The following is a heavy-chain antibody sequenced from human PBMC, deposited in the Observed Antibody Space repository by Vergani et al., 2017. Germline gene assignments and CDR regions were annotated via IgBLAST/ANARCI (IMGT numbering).Heavy chain of an antibody. CDR3: AKDPYCSAGSCYSGVFFDI. CDR2: ISYDGSNR. J-gene: IGHJ3*02. D-gene: IGHD2-15*01. V-gene: IGHV3-30*18. Sequence: QVQLVESGGGVVQPGRSLRLSCAASGFTFSLYGIHWVRQAPGKGLEWVAVISYDGSNRYYADSVKGRFTISRDNPKNTLYLQMNSLRPEDTAVYYCAKDPYCSAGSCYSGVFFDIRGQGTMVTVSS. CDR1: GFTFSLYG.